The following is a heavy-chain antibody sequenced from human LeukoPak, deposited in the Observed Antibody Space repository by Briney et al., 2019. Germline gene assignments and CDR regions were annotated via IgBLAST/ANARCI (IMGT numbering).Heavy chain of an antibody. CDR2: IYYSGST. V-gene: IGHV4-39*07. CDR3: ARVRSAAAAAGPFDY. D-gene: IGHD6-13*01. Sequence: PSETLSLTCTVSGGSISSSSYYWGWIRQPPGKGLEWIGSIYYSGSTYYNPSLKSRVTISVDTSKNQFSLKLSSVTAADTAVYYCARVRSAAAAAGPFDYWGQGTLVTVSS. CDR1: GGSISSSSYY. J-gene: IGHJ4*02.